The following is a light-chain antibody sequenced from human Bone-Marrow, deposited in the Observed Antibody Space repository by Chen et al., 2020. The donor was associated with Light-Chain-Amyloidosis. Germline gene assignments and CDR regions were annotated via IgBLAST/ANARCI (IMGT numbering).Light chain of an antibody. CDR1: SSDVGGDNH. Sequence: QSALTQPASVSGSPVQSITISSTGTSSDVGGDNHVPWYQQHPDKAPKLMIYEVTNRPSWVPDRFSGSKSDNTASLTISGLQTEDEADYFCSSYTITNTLVFGSGTRVTVL. J-gene: IGLJ1*01. CDR3: SSYTITNTLV. V-gene: IGLV2-14*01. CDR2: EVT.